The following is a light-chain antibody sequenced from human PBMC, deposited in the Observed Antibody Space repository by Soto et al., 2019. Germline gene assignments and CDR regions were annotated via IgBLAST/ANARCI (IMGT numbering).Light chain of an antibody. CDR1: QSISSW. V-gene: IGKV1-5*03. CDR3: QQYNSYPYT. Sequence: DIQMTQSPSTLSASVGDRVTITCRASQSISSWLAWYQQKPGKAPKLLICKEFSLKSGVPARFSGSGSGTEFTLTISSLQPDDFATYYCQQYNSYPYTFGQGTKLEIK. CDR2: KEF. J-gene: IGKJ2*01.